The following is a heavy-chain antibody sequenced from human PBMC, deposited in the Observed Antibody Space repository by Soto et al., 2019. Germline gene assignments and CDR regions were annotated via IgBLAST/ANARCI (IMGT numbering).Heavy chain of an antibody. CDR3: ARSPAVVAATSY. CDR2: ISYDGSNK. D-gene: IGHD2-15*01. V-gene: IGHV3-30-3*01. Sequence: GGSLRLSCAASGFTFSSYAMHWVRQAPGKGLEWVAVISYDGSNKYYADSVKGRFTISRDNSKNTLYLQMNSLRAEDTAVYYCARSPAVVAATSYWGQGTLVTVSS. J-gene: IGHJ4*02. CDR1: GFTFSSYA.